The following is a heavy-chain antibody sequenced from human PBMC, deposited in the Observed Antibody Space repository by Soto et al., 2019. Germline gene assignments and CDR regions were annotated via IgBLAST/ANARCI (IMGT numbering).Heavy chain of an antibody. Sequence: QVQLVQSWAEVKKPGSSVKVSCKASGGTFSSYTISWVRQAPGQGLEWMGRISPILGIANYAQKFQGRVTITAEKSTSTGYMELSSMRSEDTAVYYCARDTTAVAGNWGQGTLVTVSS. CDR1: GGTFSSYT. D-gene: IGHD6-19*01. CDR3: ARDTTAVAGN. J-gene: IGHJ4*02. CDR2: ISPILGIA. V-gene: IGHV1-69*08.